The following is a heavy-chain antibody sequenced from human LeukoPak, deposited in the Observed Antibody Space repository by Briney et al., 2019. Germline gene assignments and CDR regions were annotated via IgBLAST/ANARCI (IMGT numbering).Heavy chain of an antibody. D-gene: IGHD5-18*01. CDR2: IRGSGTT. Sequence: LPGGSLRLSCAASGFTFSTYPMNWVRQAPGKGLEWISHIRGSGTTDYADSVKGRFTISRDNSKNTLYLQMNSLRAEDTAVYYCAKDWGQLWPTGYFDYWGQGTLVTVSS. CDR1: GFTFSTYP. CDR3: AKDWGQLWPTGYFDY. V-gene: IGHV3-23*01. J-gene: IGHJ4*02.